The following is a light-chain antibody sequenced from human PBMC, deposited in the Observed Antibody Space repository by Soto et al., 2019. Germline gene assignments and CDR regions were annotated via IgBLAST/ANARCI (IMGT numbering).Light chain of an antibody. CDR1: SSDVGRYNL. CDR3: CSYAGVTGVV. Sequence: QSALTQPASVSGSPGQSITISCTGTSSDVGRYNLVSWYQQHPGKAPKLLIFEDIERPSGVSNRFSGSKSGNTASLTISGLQTEDEADYYCCSYAGVTGVVFGGGTKLTVL. J-gene: IGLJ2*01. V-gene: IGLV2-23*01. CDR2: EDI.